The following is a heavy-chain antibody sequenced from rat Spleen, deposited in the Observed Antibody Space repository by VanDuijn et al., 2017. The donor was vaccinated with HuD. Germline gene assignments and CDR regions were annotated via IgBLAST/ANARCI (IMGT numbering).Heavy chain of an antibody. D-gene: IGHD1-10*01. CDR1: GFISSDHY. Sequence: EVQLVESDGGLVQPGRSLKLSCAASGFISSDHYVAWVRQAPTKGLEWVATISYDGSSTYYRDSVKGRFTISRDNANSTLYLQMDSLRSEDTATYYCARRRDNYYIMDAWGQGASVTVSS. CDR2: ISYDGSST. V-gene: IGHV5-7*01. CDR3: ARRRDNYYIMDA. J-gene: IGHJ4*01.